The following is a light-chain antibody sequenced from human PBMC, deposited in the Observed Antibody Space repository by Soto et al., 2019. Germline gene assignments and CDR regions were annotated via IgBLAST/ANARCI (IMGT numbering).Light chain of an antibody. V-gene: IGKV3-20*01. CDR1: QSVSNNY. CDR2: GAS. J-gene: IGKJ1*01. Sequence: EIVLTQSPGTRSLSPRERATLSGRASQSVSNNYLAWYQHRPGQAPRLLIYGASTRAPGIPDRFSGSGSGTDFTLTISRLEPEDFAVYYCQQYAASPRTFGQGTQVEV. CDR3: QQYAASPRT.